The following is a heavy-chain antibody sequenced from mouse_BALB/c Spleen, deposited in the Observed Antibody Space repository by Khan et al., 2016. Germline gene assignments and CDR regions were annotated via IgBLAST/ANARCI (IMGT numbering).Heavy chain of an antibody. CDR3: ARSTGYGSSYDY. CDR2: ISSGSSTI. J-gene: IGHJ2*01. Sequence: EVELVESGGGLVQPGGSRKLSCAASGFTFSSFGMHWVRQAPEKGLEWVAYISSGSSTIYYADTVKGRFTISGDNPKNTLFLQMTSLRSEDTAMYYCARSTGYGSSYDYWGQGTTLTVSS. CDR1: GFTFSSFG. D-gene: IGHD1-1*01. V-gene: IGHV5-17*02.